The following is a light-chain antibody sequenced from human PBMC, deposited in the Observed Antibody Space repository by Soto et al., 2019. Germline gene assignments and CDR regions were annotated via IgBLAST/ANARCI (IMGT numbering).Light chain of an antibody. J-gene: IGKJ4*01. CDR1: QYVNIY. CDR3: QQRANWPLT. V-gene: IGKV3-11*01. CDR2: DAS. Sequence: EIVLTQSPATVSLSPGERVTLSCRARQYVNIYLAWYQQKPGQAPRLLIYDASNRATGVPARFSGSGSGTDFTLTISSLESEDFAVYYCQQRANWPLTFGGGTKVEIK.